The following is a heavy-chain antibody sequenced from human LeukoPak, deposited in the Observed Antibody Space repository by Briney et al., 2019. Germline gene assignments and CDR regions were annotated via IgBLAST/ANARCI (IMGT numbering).Heavy chain of an antibody. CDR3: ARDYYDILTGYSGSGWFDP. D-gene: IGHD3-9*01. J-gene: IGHJ5*02. Sequence: ASVKVSCKASGYTFAGYYMHWVRQAPGQGLEWMGWINPNSGGTNYAQKFQGRVTMTRDTSISTAYMELSRLRSDDTAVYYCARDYYDILTGYSGSGWFDPWGQGTLVTVSS. CDR1: GYTFAGYY. CDR2: INPNSGGT. V-gene: IGHV1-2*02.